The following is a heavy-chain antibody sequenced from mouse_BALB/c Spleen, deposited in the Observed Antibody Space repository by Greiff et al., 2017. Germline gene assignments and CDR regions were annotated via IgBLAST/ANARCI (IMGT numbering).Heavy chain of an antibody. CDR2: IDPENGDT. CDR1: GFNIKDYY. CDR3: NGGTEYYFDY. V-gene: IGHV14-4*02. J-gene: IGHJ2*01. Sequence: EVQLQESGAELVRSGASVKLSCTASGFNIKDYYMHWVKQRPEQGLEWIGWIDPENGDTEYAPKFQGKATMTTDTSSNTAYLQLSSLTSEDTAVYYCNGGTEYYFDYWGQGTTLTVSS.